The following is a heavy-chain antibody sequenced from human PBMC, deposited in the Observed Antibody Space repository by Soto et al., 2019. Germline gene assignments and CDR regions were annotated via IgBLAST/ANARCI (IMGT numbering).Heavy chain of an antibody. CDR1: GGTFSSYA. CDR2: IIPIFGTA. Sequence: SVKVSCKASGGTFSSYAISWVRQAPGQGLEWMGGIIPIFGTANYAQKFQGRVTITADESTSTAYMELSSLRSEDTAVYYCARGLLNYDFWSGYEDVYYYYGMDVWGQGTMVTVSS. D-gene: IGHD3-3*01. V-gene: IGHV1-69*13. J-gene: IGHJ6*02. CDR3: ARGLLNYDFWSGYEDVYYYYGMDV.